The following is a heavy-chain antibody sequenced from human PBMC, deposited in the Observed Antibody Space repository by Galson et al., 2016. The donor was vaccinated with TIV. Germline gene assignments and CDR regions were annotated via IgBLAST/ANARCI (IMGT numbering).Heavy chain of an antibody. V-gene: IGHV1-69*13. CDR1: GVTFSYFA. J-gene: IGHJ5*02. Sequence: SVKVSCKASGVTFSYFAFSWVRQAPGQGLEWMGGIVPMFGTTTYAQKFQGRVTISADESTTTAYLELSSLRSEDTAVYYCARGWCIYDSSGYSLFDHWGQGTPVTVSS. CDR3: ARGWCIYDSSGYSLFDH. D-gene: IGHD3-22*01. CDR2: IVPMFGTT.